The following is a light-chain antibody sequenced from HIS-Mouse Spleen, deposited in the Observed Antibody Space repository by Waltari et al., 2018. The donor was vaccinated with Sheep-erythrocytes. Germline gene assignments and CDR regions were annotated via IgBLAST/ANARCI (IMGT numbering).Light chain of an antibody. Sequence: SYELTQPPSVSVSPGQTASITCSGDNLGDKYACWYQQKPGQSPVLVIYQDSKPPSGIPERFSGSNSGNTATLTISGTQAMDEADYYCQAWDSSTAWVFGGGTKLTVL. CDR2: QDS. J-gene: IGLJ3*02. V-gene: IGLV3-1*01. CDR3: QAWDSSTAWV. CDR1: NLGDKY.